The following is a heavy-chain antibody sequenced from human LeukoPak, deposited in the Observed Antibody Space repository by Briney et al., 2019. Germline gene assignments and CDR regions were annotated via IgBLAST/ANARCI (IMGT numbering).Heavy chain of an antibody. CDR3: ARGTSVFYNYYFDY. Sequence: SETLSLTCTVSGGSISSYYWSWIRQPPGKGLEWIGYIYYSGSTNYNPSLKSRVTISVGTSKNQFSLKLSSVTAADTAVYYCARGTSVFYNYYFDYWGQGTLATVSS. CDR2: IYYSGST. V-gene: IGHV4-59*08. CDR1: GGSISSYY. J-gene: IGHJ4*02. D-gene: IGHD1-1*01.